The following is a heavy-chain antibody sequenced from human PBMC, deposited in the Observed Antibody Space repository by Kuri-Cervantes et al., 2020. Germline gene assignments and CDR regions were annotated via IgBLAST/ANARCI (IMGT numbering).Heavy chain of an antibody. V-gene: IGHV1-69*13. CDR1: VGTFSSYA. J-gene: IGHJ4*02. CDR2: IIPIFGTA. D-gene: IGHD6-19*01. CDR3: ARGTLYPAYSSGWYYFDY. Sequence: SSVKVSCKASVGTFSSYAISWVRQAPGQGLEWMGGIIPIFGTANYAQKFQGRVTITADESTSTAYMELSSLRSEDTAVYYCARGTLYPAYSSGWYYFDYWGQGNRVTVSS.